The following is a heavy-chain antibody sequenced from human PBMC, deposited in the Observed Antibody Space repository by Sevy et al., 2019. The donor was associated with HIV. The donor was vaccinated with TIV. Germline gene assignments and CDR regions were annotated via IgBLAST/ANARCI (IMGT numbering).Heavy chain of an antibody. J-gene: IGHJ6*02. D-gene: IGHD2-8*02. V-gene: IGHV3-23*01. Sequence: GGSLRLSCAASEFPFSNYAMSWVRQAPGKGLEWVSTLIGGGSRTYYADSVTGRLIISRDNSRKTLYLQMTSLRAEDTAIYYCAKRRVQSGLSGGGANYGMDVCGRGTTVTVSS. CDR3: AKRRVQSGLSGGGANYGMDV. CDR1: EFPFSNYA. CDR2: LIGGGSRT.